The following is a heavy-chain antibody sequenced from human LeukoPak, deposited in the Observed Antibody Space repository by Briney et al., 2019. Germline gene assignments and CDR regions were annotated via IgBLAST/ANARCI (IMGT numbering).Heavy chain of an antibody. CDR2: IIPIFGTA. CDR3: ARVRYDYGDLLDYYYGMDV. CDR1: GGTSSSYA. Sequence: SVKVSCKASGGTSSSYAISWVRQAPGQGLEWMGGIIPIFGTANYAQKFQGRVTITADESTSTAYMELSSLRSEDTAVYYCARVRYDYGDLLDYYYGMDVWGQGTTVTVSS. J-gene: IGHJ6*02. D-gene: IGHD4-17*01. V-gene: IGHV1-69*13.